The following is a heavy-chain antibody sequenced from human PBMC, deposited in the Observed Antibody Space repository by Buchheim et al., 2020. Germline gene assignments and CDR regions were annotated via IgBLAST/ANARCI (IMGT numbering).Heavy chain of an antibody. CDR3: ARSRGGDLDYGDYVLEPFDY. CDR2: IYYSGST. D-gene: IGHD4-17*01. J-gene: IGHJ4*02. Sequence: QVQLQESGPGLVKPSQTLSLTCTVSGGSISSGDYYWSWIRQPPGKGLEWIGYIYYSGSTYYNPSLKSRVTISVETSKNQFSLKLSSVTAADTAVYYCARSRGGDLDYGDYVLEPFDYWGQGTL. CDR1: GGSISSGDYY. V-gene: IGHV4-30-4*01.